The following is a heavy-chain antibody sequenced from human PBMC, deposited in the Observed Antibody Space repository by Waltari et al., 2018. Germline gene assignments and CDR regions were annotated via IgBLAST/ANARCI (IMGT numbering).Heavy chain of an antibody. CDR3: ARDKGIAAAGTSDVDAFDI. CDR2: IYYGGST. Sequence: QVQLQESGPGLVKPSQTLSLTCTVSGGSISSGGYYWSWIRPHPGKGLEWIGYIYYGGSTYSNPSLNGRVTISVDTSKNQFSLKLSSVTAADTAVYYCARDKGIAAAGTSDVDAFDIWGQWTMVTVSS. D-gene: IGHD6-13*01. CDR1: GGSISSGGYY. V-gene: IGHV4-31*03. J-gene: IGHJ3*02.